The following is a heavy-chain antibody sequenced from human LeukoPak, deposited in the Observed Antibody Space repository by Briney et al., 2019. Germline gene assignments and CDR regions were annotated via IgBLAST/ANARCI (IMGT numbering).Heavy chain of an antibody. J-gene: IGHJ4*02. V-gene: IGHV3-23*01. CDR2: ISGSGGST. CDR3: AKVKADYYGSGSYFPAFDY. CDR1: GFIFSDYV. D-gene: IGHD3-10*01. Sequence: GESLRLSCAASGFIFSDYVMIWVRQAPGKGLEWVSAISGSGGSTYYADSVKGRFTISRDNSKNTLYLQMNSLRAEDTAVYYCAKVKADYYGSGSYFPAFDYWGQGTLVTVSS.